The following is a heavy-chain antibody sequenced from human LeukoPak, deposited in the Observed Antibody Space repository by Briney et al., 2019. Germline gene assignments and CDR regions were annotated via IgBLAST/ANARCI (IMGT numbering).Heavy chain of an antibody. J-gene: IGHJ4*02. Sequence: SETLSLTCTVSGGSISSGGYYWSWICQHPGKGLEWIGYIYYSGSTYYNPSLKSRVTISVDTSKNQFPLKLSSVTAADTAVYYCAREGDDSSGYYYDYWGQGTLVTVSS. CDR1: GGSISSGGYY. CDR3: AREGDDSSGYYYDY. D-gene: IGHD3-22*01. CDR2: IYYSGST. V-gene: IGHV4-31*03.